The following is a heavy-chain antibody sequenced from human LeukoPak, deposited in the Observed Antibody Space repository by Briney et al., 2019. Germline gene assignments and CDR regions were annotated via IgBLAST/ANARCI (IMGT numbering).Heavy chain of an antibody. D-gene: IGHD6-13*01. J-gene: IGHJ1*01. CDR3: ARGSSSRTREVEYFQH. Sequence: GGSLRLSCAASGFTVSSNYMSWVRQAPGKGLEWVSVIYSGGSTYYADSVKGRFTISRDNSKNTLYLQMNSLRAEDTAVYYCARGSSSRTREVEYFQHWGQGTLVTVSS. CDR2: IYSGGST. CDR1: GFTVSSNY. V-gene: IGHV3-66*01.